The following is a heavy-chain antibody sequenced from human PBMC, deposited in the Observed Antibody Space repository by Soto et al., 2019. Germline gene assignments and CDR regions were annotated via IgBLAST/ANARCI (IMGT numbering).Heavy chain of an antibody. CDR3: ARENGRYTTYEIDY. Sequence: QVQLQESGPGLVKPSETLSLTCTVSSGSISGYYWSWIRQTPGKGLEWIGYIYSTGSTNYNPSLTTRVTISIDTSQNRFSLKLTSVTAADTAVYFCARENGRYTTYEIDYWGQGTLVTVSS. V-gene: IGHV4-59*01. CDR2: IYSTGST. J-gene: IGHJ4*02. CDR1: SGSISGYY. D-gene: IGHD5-12*01.